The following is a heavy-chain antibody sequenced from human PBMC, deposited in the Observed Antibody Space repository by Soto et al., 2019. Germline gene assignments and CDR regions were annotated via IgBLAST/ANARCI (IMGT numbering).Heavy chain of an antibody. J-gene: IGHJ5*02. Sequence: SVKVSCKASGGTFSSYAISWVRQAPGQGLEWMGGIIPIFGTANYAQKFQGRVTITADESTSTAYMELSSLRSEDTAVYYCARALESPYSSSLNWFDPWGQGXLLTVSS. CDR3: ARALESPYSSSLNWFDP. V-gene: IGHV1-69*13. D-gene: IGHD6-13*01. CDR1: GGTFSSYA. CDR2: IIPIFGTA.